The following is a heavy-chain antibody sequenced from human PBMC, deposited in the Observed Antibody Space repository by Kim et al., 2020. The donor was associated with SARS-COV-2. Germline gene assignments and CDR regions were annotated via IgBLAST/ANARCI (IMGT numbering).Heavy chain of an antibody. J-gene: IGHJ4*01. Sequence: SETLSLTCTVSGGSISSNNYFGGWIRQPPGKGLEWIAYMFYSGNTFYNPSLKSRVAISVNTSKNKFSLKLNSLTAADTAVYYCAPVGRVPGTGGFSFDY. CDR1: GGSISSNNYF. CDR3: APVGRVPGTGGFSFDY. V-gene: IGHV4-39*07. CDR2: MFYSGNT. D-gene: IGHD6-19*01.